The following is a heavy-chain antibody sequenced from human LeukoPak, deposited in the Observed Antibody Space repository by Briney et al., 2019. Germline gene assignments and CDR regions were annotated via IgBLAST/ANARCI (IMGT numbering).Heavy chain of an antibody. D-gene: IGHD6-13*01. J-gene: IGHJ1*01. CDR2: IIPILGIA. CDR3: ATPGYSSSWYSLPSYFQH. CDR1: GGTFSSYA. Sequence: SVKVSCKASGGTFSSYAISWVRQAPGQGLEWMGRIIPILGIANYAQKFQGRVTITADKSTSTAYMELSSLRSEDTAVYYCATPGYSSSWYSLPSYFQHWGQGTLVTVSS. V-gene: IGHV1-69*04.